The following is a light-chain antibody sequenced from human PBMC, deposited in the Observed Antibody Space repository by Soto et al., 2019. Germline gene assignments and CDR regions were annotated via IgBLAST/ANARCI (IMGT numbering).Light chain of an antibody. CDR1: SSNIGKNS. Sequence: QSVLTQPPSASETPGQRVTISCSGRSSNIGKNSVNWYQQFPGTAPKLLIYRNNQRPSGVPDRFSGSKSGTSASLAISGLQSEDEADYYCSVWDDSLNGRVFGGGTKLTVL. J-gene: IGLJ3*02. CDR2: RNN. V-gene: IGLV1-44*01. CDR3: SVWDDSLNGRV.